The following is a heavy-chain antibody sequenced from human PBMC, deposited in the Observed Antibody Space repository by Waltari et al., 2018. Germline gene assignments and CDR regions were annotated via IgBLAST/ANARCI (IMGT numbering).Heavy chain of an antibody. J-gene: IGHJ4*02. CDR1: GGSFSGYY. Sequence: QVQLQQWGAGLLKPTETLSLTCAVYGGSFSGYYWRWIRQPPGKGLEWIGEINHGGSTNYNPSLKSRFIISVDTSKDQFSLKLSSVTAADTAVYYCARGGGYGSGSYRWAVWGQGTLVTVSS. CDR2: INHGGST. CDR3: ARGGGYGSGSYRWAV. D-gene: IGHD3-10*01. V-gene: IGHV4-34*01.